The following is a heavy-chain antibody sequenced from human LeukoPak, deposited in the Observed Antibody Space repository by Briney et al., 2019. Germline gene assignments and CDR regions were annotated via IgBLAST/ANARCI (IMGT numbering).Heavy chain of an antibody. J-gene: IGHJ3*02. D-gene: IGHD1-14*01. Sequence: SQTLSLTCDISGDRVSSNSAAWNWIRQSPSRGLEWLGRTYYRSKWYDDYAVSVKSRITINPDTSKNHFSLQLNSVTPEDTAVYFCAREVAGTCAFDIWGQGTMVTVSS. V-gene: IGHV6-1*01. CDR2: TYYRSKWYD. CDR1: GDRVSSNSAA. CDR3: AREVAGTCAFDI.